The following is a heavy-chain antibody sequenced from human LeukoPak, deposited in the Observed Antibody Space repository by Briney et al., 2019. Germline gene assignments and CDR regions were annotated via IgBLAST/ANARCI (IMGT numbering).Heavy chain of an antibody. V-gene: IGHV3-33*06. CDR2: VWYDGSNK. D-gene: IGHD1/OR15-1a*01. CDR1: GFTFSSYG. Sequence: GRSLRLSCAASGFTFSSYGMHWVRQAPGKGLEWVAVVWYDGSNKYYADSVKGRFTISRDNSKNTLYLQMNSLRAEDTAVYYCAKDAGATNRYYYMVVWGKGTTVTVSS. J-gene: IGHJ6*03. CDR3: AKDAGATNRYYYMVV.